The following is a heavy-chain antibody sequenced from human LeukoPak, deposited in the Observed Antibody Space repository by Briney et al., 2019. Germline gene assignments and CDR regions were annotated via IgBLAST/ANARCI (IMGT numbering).Heavy chain of an antibody. J-gene: IGHJ4*02. D-gene: IGHD3-22*01. CDR1: GFTFSTYA. V-gene: IGHV3-23*01. CDR3: AKSQEDDSSGYHYSDFDY. Sequence: GGSLRLFCAASGFTFSTYAMSWVRQAPGKGLEWVSANSGSCYATYCADSVKARFTISREKSKNTLYLQMNSLRVEDTALYYCAKSQEDDSSGYHYSDFDYWGQGTLVTVSS. CDR2: NSGSCYAT.